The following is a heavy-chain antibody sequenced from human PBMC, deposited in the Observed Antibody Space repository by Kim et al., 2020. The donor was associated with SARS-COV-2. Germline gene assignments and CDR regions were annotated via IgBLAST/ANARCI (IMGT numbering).Heavy chain of an antibody. D-gene: IGHD2-2*02. V-gene: IGHV3-23*01. Sequence: GGSLRLSCAASGFTFSSYAMNWVRLAPGKGLEWVSVISGSGGTTYYADSVKGRFTISRENSKNTLYLQMNSLRAEDTAVYYCAKEHLGYCSSSSCYSGLPFQHWGQGTLVTVSS. CDR1: GFTFSSYA. J-gene: IGHJ1*01. CDR3: AKEHLGYCSSSSCYSGLPFQH. CDR2: ISGSGGTT.